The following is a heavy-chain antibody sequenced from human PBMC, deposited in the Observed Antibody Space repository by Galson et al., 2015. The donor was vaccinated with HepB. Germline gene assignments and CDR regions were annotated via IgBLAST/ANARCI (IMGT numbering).Heavy chain of an antibody. CDR3: ARSLGRRGVDPQPYYFDY. CDR1: GFTFRSYV. D-gene: IGHD3-10*01. CDR2: LSGTGSST. J-gene: IGHJ4*02. Sequence: SLRLSCAASGFTFRSYVMSWVRQAPGEGLEWVSGLSGTGSSTYYADSVKGRFTISRDNSENTLYLQMNSLRDEDTAVYYCARSLGRRGVDPQPYYFDYWGQGTLVTVSS. V-gene: IGHV3-23*01.